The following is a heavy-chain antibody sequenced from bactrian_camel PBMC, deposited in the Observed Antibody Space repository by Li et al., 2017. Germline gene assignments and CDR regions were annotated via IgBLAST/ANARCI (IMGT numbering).Heavy chain of an antibody. CDR1: GYIDNHAC. V-gene: IGHV3S1*01. Sequence: HVQLVESGGGTVQAGGSLTLSCAVSGYIDNHACMAWFRQAPGKEREGVARIDSRGTTEYLDSVKGRFTIPRDNTKSTLYLQMNSLKTEDTGMYYCAEEWGVGDPNWRPIGQGTQVTVS. CDR2: IDSRGTT. D-gene: IGHD8*01. J-gene: IGHJ4*01.